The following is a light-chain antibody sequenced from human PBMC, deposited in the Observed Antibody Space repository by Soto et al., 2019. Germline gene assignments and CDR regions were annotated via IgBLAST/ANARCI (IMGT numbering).Light chain of an antibody. CDR3: HQYDSLPPT. V-gene: IGKV1-39*01. CDR2: TAS. Sequence: DIQMTQSPSSLSASAVDTVTITFRASQSISSHLNWYQQKPGKAPNLLMYTASNLQSGVPSRFSGSGSGTEFTLTISSLQPDDFATYYCHQYDSLPPTFGLGTRLEIK. J-gene: IGKJ5*01. CDR1: QSISSH.